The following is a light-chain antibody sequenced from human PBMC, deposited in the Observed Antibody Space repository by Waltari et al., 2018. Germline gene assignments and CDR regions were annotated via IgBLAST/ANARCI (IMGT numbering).Light chain of an antibody. CDR3: LLYYSGVGV. CDR2: DTS. Sequence: QAVVTQEPSLTVPPGGTVTLTCGSSTGVVTSGNYPYWFQQNPGQVPRTLIYDTSNKHSWTPARFSGSLLGGKAALALSGAQPEDEADYYCLLYYSGVGVFGGGTRLTVL. J-gene: IGLJ3*02. V-gene: IGLV7-46*01. CDR1: TGVVTSGNY.